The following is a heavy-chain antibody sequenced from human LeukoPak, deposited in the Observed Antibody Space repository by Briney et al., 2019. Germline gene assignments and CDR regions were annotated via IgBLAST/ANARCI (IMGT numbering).Heavy chain of an antibody. CDR1: GFTFSSYW. J-gene: IGHJ4*02. V-gene: IGHV3-7*01. Sequence: PGGSLRLSCAASGFTFSSYWMSWVRQAPGKGLEWVANIKQDGSEKYYVDSVKGRFTISRDNSKNTLYLQMNSLRAEDTAVYYCAKERTVTNNYFDYWGQGTLVTVSS. CDR2: IKQDGSEK. D-gene: IGHD4-17*01. CDR3: AKERTVTNNYFDY.